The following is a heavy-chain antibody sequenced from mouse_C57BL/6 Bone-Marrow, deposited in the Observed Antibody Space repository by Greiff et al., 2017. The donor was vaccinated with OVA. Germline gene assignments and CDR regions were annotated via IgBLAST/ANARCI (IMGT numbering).Heavy chain of an antibody. V-gene: IGHV2-2*01. CDR2: IWSGGST. CDR1: GFSLTSYG. CDR3: ATHYYGNAMDY. D-gene: IGHD1-1*01. Sequence: QVQLKQSGPGLVQPSQSLSITCTVSGFSLTSYGVHWVRQSPGKGLEWLGVIWSGGSTDYNAAFISRLSISKDNSKSQVFFKMNSLQADDTAIYYCATHYYGNAMDYWGQGTSVTVSS. J-gene: IGHJ4*01.